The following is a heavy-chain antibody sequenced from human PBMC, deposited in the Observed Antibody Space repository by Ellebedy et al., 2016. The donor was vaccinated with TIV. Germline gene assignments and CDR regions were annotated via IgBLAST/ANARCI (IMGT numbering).Heavy chain of an antibody. CDR1: GFTFSSYS. J-gene: IGHJ6*03. CDR2: ISSSSSYI. CDR3: ARDGCSSTSCYLHRYMDG. V-gene: IGHV3-21*01. D-gene: IGHD2-2*01. Sequence: GGSLRLSXAASGFTFSSYSMNWVRQAPGKGLEWVSSISSSSSYIYYADSVKGRFTISRDNAKNSLYLQMNSLRAEDTAVYYCARDGCSSTSCYLHRYMDGWGKGTTVTVSS.